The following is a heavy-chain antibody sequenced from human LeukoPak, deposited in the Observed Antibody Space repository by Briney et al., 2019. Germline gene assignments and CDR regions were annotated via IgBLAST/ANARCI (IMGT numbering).Heavy chain of an antibody. CDR2: INHSGST. V-gene: IGHV4-34*01. CDR1: GGSFSDYY. Sequence: SETLSLTCAVYGGSFSDYYWTWIRQPPGKGLDWIGEINHSGSTNYNPSLKSRVTISVDTSKNQFSLKLTSMTAADTAIYYCTRGFSFTPGRYGTKSGLCFDYWGQGALVPVSS. D-gene: IGHD2-8*01. J-gene: IGHJ4*02. CDR3: TRGFSFTPGRYGTKSGLCFDY.